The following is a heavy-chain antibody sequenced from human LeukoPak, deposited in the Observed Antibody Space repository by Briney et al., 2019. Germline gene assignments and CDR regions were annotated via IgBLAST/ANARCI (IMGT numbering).Heavy chain of an antibody. Sequence: SETLSLTCTVSGGSISSSSYYWGWIRQPPGKGREWIGSIYYSGSTYYNPSLKSRVTISVDTSKNQFSLKLSSVTAADTAVYYCARHSYYYDSSGYRYDAFDIWGQGTMVTVSS. V-gene: IGHV4-39*01. CDR1: GGSISSSSYY. J-gene: IGHJ3*02. CDR2: IYYSGST. D-gene: IGHD3-22*01. CDR3: ARHSYYYDSSGYRYDAFDI.